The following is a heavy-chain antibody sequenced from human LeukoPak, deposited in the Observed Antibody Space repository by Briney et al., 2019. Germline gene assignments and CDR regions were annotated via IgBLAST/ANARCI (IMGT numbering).Heavy chain of an antibody. Sequence: SETLSLTCTVSGGSISSGGYYWSWIRQPPGKGLEWIGYIYHSGSTYYNPSLKSRVTISVDRSKNQFSLKLSSVTAADTAVYYCASDYDSSGVFDYWGQGTLVTVSS. J-gene: IGHJ4*02. CDR3: ASDYDSSGVFDY. V-gene: IGHV4-30-2*01. CDR1: GGSISSGGYY. CDR2: IYHSGST. D-gene: IGHD3-22*01.